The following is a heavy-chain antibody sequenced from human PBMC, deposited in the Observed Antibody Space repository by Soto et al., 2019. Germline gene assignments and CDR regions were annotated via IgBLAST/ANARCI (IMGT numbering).Heavy chain of an antibody. V-gene: IGHV1-69*02. D-gene: IGHD3-10*01. CDR3: ATSSGSGSQAFDY. CDR2: TNPILSMS. J-gene: IGHJ4*02. CDR1: GDTFNFYT. Sequence: QVHLVQSGAELKKPGSSVRVSCKASGDTFNFYTINWVRQAPGLGLEWMGRTNPILSMSNSALKFQGRLSISADNSTTTAYMALRSLTSDDTAVYSCATSSGSGSQAFDYWGQGALVTLSS.